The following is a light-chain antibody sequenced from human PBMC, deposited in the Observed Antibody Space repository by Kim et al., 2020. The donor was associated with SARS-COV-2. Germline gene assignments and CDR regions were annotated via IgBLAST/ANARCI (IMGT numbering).Light chain of an antibody. Sequence: GQSFTIYCTGSSDDIGYCDYVSWYQQHPGKATTLMISDVSRRPSGVANRFSGSKPDNTASLTICGLQAEEESDYYCSSYTTSRNVVFGGGTQLTVL. J-gene: IGLJ2*01. CDR1: SDDIGYCDY. V-gene: IGLV2-14*03. CDR3: SSYTTSRNVV. CDR2: DVS.